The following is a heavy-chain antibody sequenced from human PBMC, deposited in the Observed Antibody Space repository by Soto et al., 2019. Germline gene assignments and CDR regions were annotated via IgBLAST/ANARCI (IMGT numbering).Heavy chain of an antibody. D-gene: IGHD6-13*01. CDR3: ARGTSWQLPFDY. Sequence: SETLSLTXTVSSDSISSYYWSWIRQPPGKRLEWIGYISYSGSTDYNPSLKSRVTISGDTSKNQFSLKVSSVTAADTAVYYCARGTSWQLPFDYWGQGTLVTVSS. CDR1: SDSISSYY. CDR2: ISYSGST. J-gene: IGHJ4*02. V-gene: IGHV4-59*01.